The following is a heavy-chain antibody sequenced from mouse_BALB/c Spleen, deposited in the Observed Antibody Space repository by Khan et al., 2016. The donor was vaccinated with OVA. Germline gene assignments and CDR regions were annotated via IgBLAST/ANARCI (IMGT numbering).Heavy chain of an antibody. CDR1: GYSITSDYA. J-gene: IGHJ2*01. CDR3: ARVYGGDFDY. Sequence: QLEESGPGLVKPSQSLSLICTVTGYSITSDYAWNWIRQFPGNKLEWMGFISYSGNTNYNPSLKSRISITRDTSKNQFFLQLNSVTTEDTATXYCARVYGGDFDYGGQGTTLTVSS. D-gene: IGHD1-1*01. V-gene: IGHV3-2*02. CDR2: ISYSGNT.